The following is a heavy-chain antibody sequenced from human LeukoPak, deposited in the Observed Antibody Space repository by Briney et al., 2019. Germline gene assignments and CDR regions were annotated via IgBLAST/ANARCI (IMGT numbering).Heavy chain of an antibody. J-gene: IGHJ3*02. CDR1: GYSFTSYW. CDR2: IYPGDSDT. Sequence: GESLKISCKGSGYSFTSYWIGWVRQMPGKGLEWMGIIYPGDSDTRYSPSFQGQVTISADKSISTAYLQWSSLKASDTATYYCASPITMVRGVSPWEAFDIWGQGTMVTVSS. D-gene: IGHD3-10*01. CDR3: ASPITMVRGVSPWEAFDI. V-gene: IGHV5-51*01.